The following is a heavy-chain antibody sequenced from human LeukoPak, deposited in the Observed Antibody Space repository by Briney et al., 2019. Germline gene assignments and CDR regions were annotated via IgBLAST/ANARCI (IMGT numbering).Heavy chain of an antibody. CDR2: ISYDGSNQ. J-gene: IGHJ4*02. Sequence: GGSLRLSCEASGFTFIGYGMHWVRQAPGKGLEWVAGISYDGSNQYHADAVKGRFTISRDNSKNTLYLQMSSLRAEDTALYYCARDDFAGDSSGYIDYWGQGTLVTVSS. CDR1: GFTFIGYG. V-gene: IGHV3-30*03. D-gene: IGHD3-22*01. CDR3: ARDDFAGDSSGYIDY.